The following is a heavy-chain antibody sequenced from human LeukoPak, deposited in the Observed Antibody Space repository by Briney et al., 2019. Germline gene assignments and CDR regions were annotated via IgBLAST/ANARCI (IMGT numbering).Heavy chain of an antibody. CDR3: ATAYIRMGFGGPYFDY. V-gene: IGHV1-24*01. CDR2: FDPEDGET. CDR1: GYTLTELS. Sequence: ASVKVSCKVSGYTLTELSMHWVRQAPGKGPEWMGGFDPEDGETIYAQKFQGRVTMTEDTSTDTAYMELSSLRSEDTAVYYCATAYIRMGFGGPYFDYWGQGTLVTVSS. D-gene: IGHD2-15*01. J-gene: IGHJ4*02.